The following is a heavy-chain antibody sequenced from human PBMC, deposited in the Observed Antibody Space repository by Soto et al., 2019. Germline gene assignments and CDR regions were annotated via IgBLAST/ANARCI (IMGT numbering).Heavy chain of an antibody. CDR1: GGSISSYY. D-gene: IGHD6-19*01. CDR2: IYYSGST. CDR3: ARTIPGIAVAGNFYY. J-gene: IGHJ4*02. V-gene: IGHV4-59*01. Sequence: SETLSLTCTVSGGSISSYYWSWIRQPPGKGLEWIGYIYYSGSTNYNPSLKSRVTISVDTSKNQFSLKLSSVTAADTAVYYCARTIPGIAVAGNFYYWGRGTLVTVSS.